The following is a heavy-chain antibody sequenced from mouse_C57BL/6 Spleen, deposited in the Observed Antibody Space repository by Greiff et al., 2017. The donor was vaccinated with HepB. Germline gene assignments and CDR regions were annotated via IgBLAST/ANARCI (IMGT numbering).Heavy chain of an antibody. J-gene: IGHJ2*01. CDR3: ARAITTVVESNYFDY. CDR2: IDPSDSYT. V-gene: IGHV1-69*01. CDR1: GYTFTSYW. Sequence: VQLHQPGAELVMPGASVKLSCKASGYTFTSYWMHWVKQRPGQGLEWIGEIDPSDSYTNYNQKFKGKSTLTVDKSSSTAYMQLSSLTSEDSAVYYCARAITTVVESNYFDYWGQGTTLTVSS. D-gene: IGHD1-1*01.